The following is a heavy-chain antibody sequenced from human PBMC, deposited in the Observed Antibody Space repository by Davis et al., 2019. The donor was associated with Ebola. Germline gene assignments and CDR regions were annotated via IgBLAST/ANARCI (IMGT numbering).Heavy chain of an antibody. D-gene: IGHD2-2*01. CDR2: VYYDGST. CDR1: GGSISSYY. J-gene: IGHJ4*02. Sequence: SETLSLTCTISGGSISSYYWGWVRQPPGKGLEWIGDVYYDGSTNYNASLKSRVTMSIYPSKNQYSLRLESVTAADTAVYYCARHEYQLPLDYWGQGTLVTVSS. CDR3: ARHEYQLPLDY. V-gene: IGHV4-59*08.